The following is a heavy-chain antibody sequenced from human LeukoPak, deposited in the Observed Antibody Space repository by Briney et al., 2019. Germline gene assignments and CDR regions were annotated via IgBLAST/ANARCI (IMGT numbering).Heavy chain of an antibody. Sequence: ASVKVSCKASGYTFTAYYMHWVRQAPGQGLEWMGWINPNSGTTNYAQKFQDWVTMTSDTSISTAYLELTRLKSDDTAVYYCARYSWDAFDIWGQGTVVTVYS. D-gene: IGHD2-21*01. CDR3: ARYSWDAFDI. CDR1: GYTFTAYY. V-gene: IGHV1-2*04. CDR2: INPNSGTT. J-gene: IGHJ3*02.